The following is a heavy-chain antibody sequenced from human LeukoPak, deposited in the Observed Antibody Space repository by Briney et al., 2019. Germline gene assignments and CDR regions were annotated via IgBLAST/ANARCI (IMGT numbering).Heavy chain of an antibody. V-gene: IGHV4-30-2*01. CDR2: IYHSGST. CDR1: GGSISSGGYS. Sequence: SQTLSLTCAVSGGSISSGGYSWSWIRQPPGKGLEWIGYIYHSGSTYYNPSLKSRVTISVDRSKNQFSLKLSSVTAADTAVYSWARETGIVGATVFFWFAPWGQGPRVTVPP. J-gene: IGHJ5*02. D-gene: IGHD1-26*01. CDR3: ARETGIVGATVFFWFAP.